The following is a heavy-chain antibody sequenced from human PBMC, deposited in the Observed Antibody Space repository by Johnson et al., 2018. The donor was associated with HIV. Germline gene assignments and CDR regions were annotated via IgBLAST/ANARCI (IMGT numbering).Heavy chain of an antibody. CDR1: GFTFSSYG. J-gene: IGHJ3*02. V-gene: IGHV3-30*19. D-gene: IGHD6-25*01. CDR3: AKDKRQTAIPQRAFDI. Sequence: QVQLVDSGGGVVQPGGSLRLSCAASGFTFSSYGMHWVRQAPGKGLEWVAVISYDGSNKYYADSVKGRFTISRDNSKNTLYLQMNSLRAEDTAVYYCAKDKRQTAIPQRAFDICGQGTMVTVSS. CDR2: ISYDGSNK.